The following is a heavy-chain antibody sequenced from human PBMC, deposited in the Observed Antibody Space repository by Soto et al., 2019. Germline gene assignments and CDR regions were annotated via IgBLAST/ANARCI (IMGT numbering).Heavy chain of an antibody. J-gene: IGHJ4*02. Sequence: QVQLQESGPGLVKPSQTLSLTCTVSGGSINSGGYCWSWIRQHPGKGLDWIGCISYGGSTSYNPSLKSRVTISVDTSKNQFSLKLTSVTAADKDVYYCARGILVWGQGALITVSS. CDR1: GGSINSGGYC. D-gene: IGHD5-18*01. CDR3: ARGILV. CDR2: ISYGGST. V-gene: IGHV4-31*03.